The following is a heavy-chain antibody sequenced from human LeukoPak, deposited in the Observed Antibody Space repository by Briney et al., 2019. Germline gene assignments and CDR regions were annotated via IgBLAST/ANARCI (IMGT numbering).Heavy chain of an antibody. D-gene: IGHD5-12*01. J-gene: IGHJ6*02. CDR2: INPNSGGT. Sequence: LGASVKVSCKASGYTFTGYYMHWVRQAPGQGLEWMGWINPNSGGTNYAQKFQGRVTMTRDTSISTAYMELSRLRSDDTAVYYCARDLYMDSGYDFYYYGMDVWGQGTTVTVSS. CDR1: GYTFTGYY. V-gene: IGHV1-2*03. CDR3: ARDLYMDSGYDFYYYGMDV.